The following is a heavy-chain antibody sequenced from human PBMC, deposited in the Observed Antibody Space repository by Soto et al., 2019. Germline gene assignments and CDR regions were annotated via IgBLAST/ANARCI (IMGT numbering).Heavy chain of an antibody. D-gene: IGHD3-10*01. CDR3: ERASSSRELYPTYFDH. CDR2: IRGKAYSGTT. J-gene: IGHJ4*02. V-gene: IGHV3-49*04. Sequence: AGGSLRLSCTISGFTFGGYAMSWVRQAPGKGLEWVGFIRGKAYSGTTEYAASVRGRFTISRDDSKSIAYLQMNSLESEDTAVYYCERASSSRELYPTYFDHWGQGTLATVSS. CDR1: GFTFGGYA.